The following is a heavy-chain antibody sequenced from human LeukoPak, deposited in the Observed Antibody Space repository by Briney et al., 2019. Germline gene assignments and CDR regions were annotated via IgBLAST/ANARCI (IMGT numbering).Heavy chain of an antibody. CDR3: VKTMVRGVIGGYFDY. Sequence: GGSLRLSCSASGFTFSSYAMHWVRQAPGKGLEYVSAISSNGGSTYYADSVKGRFTISRDNSKNTLYLQMSSLRAEDTAVYYCVKTMVRGVIGGYFDYWGQGTLVTVSS. D-gene: IGHD3-10*01. CDR2: ISSNGGST. V-gene: IGHV3-64D*06. CDR1: GFTFSSYA. J-gene: IGHJ4*02.